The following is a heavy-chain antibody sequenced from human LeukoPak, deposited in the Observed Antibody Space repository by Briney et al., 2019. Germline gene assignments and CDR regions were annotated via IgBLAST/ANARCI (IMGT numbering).Heavy chain of an antibody. CDR1: GGSISSGGYY. CDR2: IYHSGST. Sequence: SQTLSLTCTVSGGSISSGGYYWSWIRQPPGKGLEWIGYIYHSGSTYYNPSLKSRVTISVDRSKNQFSLKLSSVTAADTAVYYCARGIGYCSSTSCSRFDPWGQGTLVTVSS. J-gene: IGHJ5*02. CDR3: ARGIGYCSSTSCSRFDP. D-gene: IGHD2-2*01. V-gene: IGHV4-30-2*01.